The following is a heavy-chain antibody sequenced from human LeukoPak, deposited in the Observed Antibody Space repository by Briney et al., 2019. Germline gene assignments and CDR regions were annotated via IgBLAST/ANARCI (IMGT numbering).Heavy chain of an antibody. D-gene: IGHD3-3*01. V-gene: IGHV3-30*02. Sequence: GGSLRLSCAASGFTFSSYGMHWVRQAPGKGLEWVAFIRYDGGNKYYADSVKGRFTISRDNSKNTLYLQMNSLRAEDTAVYYCAKDLPDFWSGYSGGEDYWGQGTLVTVSS. J-gene: IGHJ4*02. CDR1: GFTFSSYG. CDR3: AKDLPDFWSGYSGGEDY. CDR2: IRYDGGNK.